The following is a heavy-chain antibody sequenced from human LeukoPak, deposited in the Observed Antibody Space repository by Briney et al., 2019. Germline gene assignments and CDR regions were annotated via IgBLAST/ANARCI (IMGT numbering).Heavy chain of an antibody. J-gene: IGHJ4*02. D-gene: IGHD1-26*01. CDR3: AREIVGAIYYFDY. CDR2: IIPIFGTA. Sequence: SVEVSCKASGGTFSSYAISWVRQAPGQGLEWMGGIIPIFGTANYAQKFQGRVTITTDESTSTAYMELSSLRSEDTAVYYCAREIVGAIYYFDYWGQGTLVTVSS. CDR1: GGTFSSYA. V-gene: IGHV1-69*05.